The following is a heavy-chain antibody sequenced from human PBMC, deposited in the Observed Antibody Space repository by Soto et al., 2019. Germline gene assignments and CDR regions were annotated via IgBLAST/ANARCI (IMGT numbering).Heavy chain of an antibody. D-gene: IGHD2-2*01. V-gene: IGHV1-24*01. CDR2: FEPEDGET. J-gene: IGHJ3*02. Sequence: ASVKVSCKVSGYTLTELSMHWVRQAPGKGLEWMGGFEPEDGETIYAQKFQGRVTMTEDTSTDTAYMELSSLRSEDTAVYYCATVSPDIVVVPAAALSAFDIWGQGTMVTVSS. CDR1: GYTLTELS. CDR3: ATVSPDIVVVPAAALSAFDI.